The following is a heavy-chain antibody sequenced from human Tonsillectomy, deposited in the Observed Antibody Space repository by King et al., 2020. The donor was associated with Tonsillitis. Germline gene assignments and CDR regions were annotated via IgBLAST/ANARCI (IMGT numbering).Heavy chain of an antibody. CDR1: GYSISSGYY. J-gene: IGHJ5*02. Sequence: QLQESGPGLVKPSETLSLTCAVSGYSISSGYYWGWIRQPPGKGLEWIGSIYHSGSTYYNPSLKSRVTISVDTSKNQFSLKLSSVTAADTAVYYCAREDTGDGGSPDGWGYSWFDPWGQGTLVTVSS. CDR2: IYHSGST. D-gene: IGHD2-15*01. V-gene: IGHV4-38-2*02. CDR3: AREDTGDGGSPDGWGYSWFDP.